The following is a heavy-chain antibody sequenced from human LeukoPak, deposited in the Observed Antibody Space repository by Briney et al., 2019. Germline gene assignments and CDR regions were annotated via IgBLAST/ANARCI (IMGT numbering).Heavy chain of an antibody. CDR3: ARVETPIWFGESRFDY. D-gene: IGHD3-10*01. CDR1: GYTFTSYG. CDR2: ISAYNGNT. Sequence: ASVKVSCKASGYTFTSYGISWVRQAPGQGLEWMGWISAYNGNTNYAQKLQGRATMTTDTSTSTAYMELRSLRSDDTAVYYCARVETPIWFGESRFDYWGQGTLVTVSS. J-gene: IGHJ4*02. V-gene: IGHV1-18*01.